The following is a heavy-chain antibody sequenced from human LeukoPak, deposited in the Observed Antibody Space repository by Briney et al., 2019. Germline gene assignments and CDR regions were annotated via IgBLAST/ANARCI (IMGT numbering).Heavy chain of an antibody. J-gene: IGHJ4*02. CDR2: ISYDGGNK. CDR1: GFTFSSYG. Sequence: GESLRLSCAASGFTFSSYGMHWVRQAPGKGLEWVAVISYDGGNKYHADSVKGRFTISRDNSKNTLYLQMNSLRAEDTAVYYCAKDRVGSGSYLDYWGQGTLVTVSS. V-gene: IGHV3-30*18. CDR3: AKDRVGSGSYLDY. D-gene: IGHD3-10*01.